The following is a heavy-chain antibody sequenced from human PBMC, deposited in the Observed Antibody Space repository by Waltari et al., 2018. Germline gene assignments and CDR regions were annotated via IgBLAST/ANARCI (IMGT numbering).Heavy chain of an antibody. J-gene: IGHJ4*02. CDR1: GCPFRSYG. CDR3: VREYDSGGAGY. D-gene: IGHD3-22*01. Sequence: EVQLVESGGGLVQPGGYRRLSGSSSGCPFRSYGMNWVREAPGKWLDWVSYMSPSSRTIPYAYSMKGRFTISRDNAKNSLSLQMNSLRADDTAVYYCVREYDSGGAGYWGQGTLVTVSS. V-gene: IGHV3-48*04. CDR2: MSPSSRTI.